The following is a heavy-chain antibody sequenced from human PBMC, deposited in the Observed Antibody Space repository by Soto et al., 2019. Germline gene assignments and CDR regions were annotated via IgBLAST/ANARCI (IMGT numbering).Heavy chain of an antibody. J-gene: IGHJ6*02. V-gene: IGHV5-51*01. D-gene: IGHD2-2*01. CDR3: ARHTAQVDYYYYGMDV. CDR2: IYPGDSDT. CDR1: GYSFTSYW. Sequence: GESLKISCKGSGYSFTSYWIGRVRQMPGKGLEWMGIIYPGDSDTRYSPSFQGQVTISADKSISTAYLQWSSLKASDTAMYYCARHTAQVDYYYYGMDVWGQGTTVTVSS.